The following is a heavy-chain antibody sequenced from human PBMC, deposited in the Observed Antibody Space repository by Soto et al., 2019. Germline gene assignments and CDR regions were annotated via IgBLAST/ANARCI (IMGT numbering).Heavy chain of an antibody. V-gene: IGHV3-72*01. CDR2: TKNKPNNYTN. J-gene: IGHJ4*02. CDR3: GRAGFMSDSNVYTSSWIDY. CDR1: GFTFSDHY. D-gene: IGHD6-19*01. Sequence: EVQLVESGGGLVKPGGSLRLSFAASGFTFSDHYMDWVRQAPGKGLEWIGRTKNKPNNYTNYYAASVKGRFTISRDDSKHYVFLQMNSLNTEDTAVYYCGRAGFMSDSNVYTSSWIDYWGQGTRVTVSS.